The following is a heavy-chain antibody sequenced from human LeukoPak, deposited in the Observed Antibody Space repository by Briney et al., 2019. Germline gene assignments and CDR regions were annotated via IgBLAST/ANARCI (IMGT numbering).Heavy chain of an antibody. D-gene: IGHD1-7*01. V-gene: IGHV4-34*01. CDR3: ASSTTGTKHRLSYLRFNY. CDR2: INHSGST. CDR1: GGSFSGYY. Sequence: SETLSLTCAVYGGSFSGYYWSWIRQPPGKGLEWIGEINHSGSTNYNPSLKSRVTISVDTSKNQFSLKLSSVTAADTAVYYCASSTTGTKHRLSYLRFNYWGQGTLVTVSS. J-gene: IGHJ4*02.